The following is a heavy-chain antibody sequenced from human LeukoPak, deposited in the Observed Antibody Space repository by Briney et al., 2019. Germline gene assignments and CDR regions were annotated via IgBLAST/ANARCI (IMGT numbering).Heavy chain of an antibody. CDR1: GFTFSGSA. CDR2: IRSKANSYAT. D-gene: IGHD2-15*01. J-gene: IGHJ4*02. CDR3: TRQNCSGGSCYLDY. V-gene: IGHV3-73*01. Sequence: GGSLKLSCAASGFTFSGSAMHWVRQASGKGLEWVGRIRSKANSYATAYAASVKGRFTISRHDSKNTAYLQMNSLKTEDTAVYYCTRQNCSGGSCYLDYWGQGTLVTVSS.